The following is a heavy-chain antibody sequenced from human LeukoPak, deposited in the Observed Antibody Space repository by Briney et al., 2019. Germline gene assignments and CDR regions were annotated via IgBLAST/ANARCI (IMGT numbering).Heavy chain of an antibody. CDR1: GYTFTSYA. CDR3: ARAGVVEMATIGFDY. D-gene: IGHD5-24*01. J-gene: IGHJ4*02. V-gene: IGHV1-3*01. CDR2: TNAGNGQT. Sequence: ASVKVSCKASGYTFTSYAIHWVRQAPGQRLEWMGWTNAGNGQTKYSQKFQRRVTITRDTSASTAYMELSSLRSEDTAVYYCARAGVVEMATIGFDYWGQGTLVTVSS.